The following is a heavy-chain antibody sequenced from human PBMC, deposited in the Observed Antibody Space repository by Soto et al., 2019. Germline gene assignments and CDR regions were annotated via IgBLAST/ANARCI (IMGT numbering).Heavy chain of an antibody. J-gene: IGHJ5*02. CDR2: ISSGGNSQ. CDR1: GYIFNSHS. Sequence: QVQLVESGGGAVQPGRSLRLSCDASGYIFNSHSMHWVRQAPGKGLEWVAVISSGGNSQLYADSVQGRFTISRDNSKSTMYLQMNRLRVEDTAFYFCARDRWAQTGTSWGVGWFDPWGQGTLVTVSS. D-gene: IGHD1-1*01. CDR3: ARDRWAQTGTSWGVGWFDP. V-gene: IGHV3-30-3*01.